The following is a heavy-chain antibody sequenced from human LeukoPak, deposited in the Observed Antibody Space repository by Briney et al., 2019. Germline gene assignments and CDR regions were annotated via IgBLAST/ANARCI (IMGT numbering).Heavy chain of an antibody. J-gene: IGHJ6*03. V-gene: IGHV4-34*01. D-gene: IGHD3-16*01. CDR2: INHSGST. CDR1: GGSFSGYY. CDR3: ARGLGGSRRYMDV. Sequence: PSETLSLTCAVYGGSFSGYYWSWIRQPPGKGLEWIGEINHSGSTNYNPSLKSRVTISVDTSKNQFSLKLSSVTAADTAVYYCARGLGGSRRYMDVWGKGTTVTVSS.